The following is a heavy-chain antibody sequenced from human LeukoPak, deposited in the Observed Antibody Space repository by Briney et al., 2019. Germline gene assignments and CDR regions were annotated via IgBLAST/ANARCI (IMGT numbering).Heavy chain of an antibody. CDR2: ISGSDDST. J-gene: IGHJ4*02. V-gene: IGHV3-23*01. CDR1: GFTFSIYA. Sequence: PGGSLRLSCAASGFTFSIYAMNWVRQAPGKGLEWVSTISGSDDSTYYADSVKGRFTISRDNSKNTLFLQMNSLRAEDTAVYYCTKLAVTTRDYWGPGTLVTVSS. D-gene: IGHD4-17*01. CDR3: TKLAVTTRDY.